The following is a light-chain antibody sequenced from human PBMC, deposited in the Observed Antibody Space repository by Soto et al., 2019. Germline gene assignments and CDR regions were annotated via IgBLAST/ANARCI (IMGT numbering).Light chain of an antibody. CDR1: QTISSW. Sequence: DVQMTQSPSTLSASVVDRFTITFLASQTISSWLAWYQQKPGKAPKLLIYKASTLKSGVPSRFSGSGSGTDFTLTISSLQPDDFATYYCQQFKDYVWTFGQGTKVDIK. J-gene: IGKJ1*01. V-gene: IGKV1-5*03. CDR2: KAS. CDR3: QQFKDYVWT.